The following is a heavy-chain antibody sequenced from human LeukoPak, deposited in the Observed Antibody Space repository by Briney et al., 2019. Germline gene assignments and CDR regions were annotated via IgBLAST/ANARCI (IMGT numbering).Heavy chain of an antibody. D-gene: IGHD6-19*01. J-gene: IGHJ5*02. Sequence: GGSLRLFCGASGDTFRIYAMGCGPAAPERGRECGSGVSGSCSTTYYADSVKGRFTTSRDNSKNTLYLQMSSLRAADTAIYYCAKDGTSGWYVGNWFDPWGQGTLVTVSS. CDR2: VSGSCSTT. CDR3: AKDGTSGWYVGNWFDP. V-gene: IGHV3-23*01. CDR1: GDTFRIYA.